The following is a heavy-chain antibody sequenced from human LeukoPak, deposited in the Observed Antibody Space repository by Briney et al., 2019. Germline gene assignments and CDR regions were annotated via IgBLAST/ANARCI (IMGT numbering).Heavy chain of an antibody. D-gene: IGHD6-19*01. V-gene: IGHV3-74*01. CDR2: ISKDESTT. J-gene: IGHJ5*02. CDR3: ATSMAGFNWFDP. CDR1: GVTFSNNW. Sequence: GGSLRRSCAGSGVTFSNNWMHWVRHAPGKGLVWVSRISKDESTTSYADSVKGRFTISRDNARNTLYLQMSSLRAEDTAVYYCATSMAGFNWFDPWGQGTLVTVSS.